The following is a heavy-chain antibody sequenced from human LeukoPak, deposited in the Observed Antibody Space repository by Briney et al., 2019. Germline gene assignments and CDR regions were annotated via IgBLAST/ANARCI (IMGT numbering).Heavy chain of an antibody. CDR2: ISYDGSNK. CDR3: VRDRGWFHFDL. J-gene: IGHJ4*02. Sequence: GRSLRLSCAASGFTFSSYAMHWVRQAPGKGLEWVAVISYDGSNKYYADSVKGRFTISRDNTKNSLFLQLNSLRAEDTAVYYCVRDRGWFHFDLWGQGTLVTVSS. V-gene: IGHV3-30-3*01. CDR1: GFTFSSYA. D-gene: IGHD3-10*01.